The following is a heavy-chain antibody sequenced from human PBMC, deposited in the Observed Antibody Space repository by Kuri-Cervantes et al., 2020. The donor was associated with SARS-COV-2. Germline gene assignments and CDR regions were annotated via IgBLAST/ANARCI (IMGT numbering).Heavy chain of an antibody. CDR1: GCTFSSYA. J-gene: IGHJ6*02. D-gene: IGHD2-15*01. CDR3: ARGEVVGYYYGIDV. Sequence: SVKVSCKASGCTFSSYAISWVRQAPGQGLEWMGGIIPIFGIANYAQKFQGRVTITADKSTSTAYMELSSLRSEDTAVYYYARGEVVGYYYGIDVWGQGTMVTVSS. V-gene: IGHV1-69*10. CDR2: IIPIFGIA.